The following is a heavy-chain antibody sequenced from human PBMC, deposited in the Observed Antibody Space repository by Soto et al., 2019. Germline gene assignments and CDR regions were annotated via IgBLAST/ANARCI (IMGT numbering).Heavy chain of an antibody. D-gene: IGHD4-17*01. CDR3: ARSSSVTDAFDI. CDR2: ITPFNGNT. V-gene: IGHV1-45*02. J-gene: IGHJ3*02. Sequence: QMQLVQSGAEVKKTGSSVKVSCKASGYTFTYRYLHWVRQAPGQALEWMGWITPFNGNTNYAQKFQDRVTITRDRSMSTAYMELSSLRSEDTAMYYCARSSSVTDAFDIWSQGTMVTVSS. CDR1: GYTFTYRY.